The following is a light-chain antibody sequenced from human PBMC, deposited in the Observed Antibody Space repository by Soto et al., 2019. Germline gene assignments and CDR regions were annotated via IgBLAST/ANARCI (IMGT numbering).Light chain of an antibody. J-gene: IGLJ3*02. Sequence: QSVLTQPPSASGTPGQRVTISCSGGKSDIGSNTVYWFQQLPGTAPRLLIYTNNQRPSGVPDRFSGSKSGTSASLVISGLQSEDAADYYCAAWDDSLNVCVFGGGTKLTVL. V-gene: IGLV1-44*01. CDR2: TNN. CDR3: AAWDDSLNVCV. CDR1: KSDIGSNT.